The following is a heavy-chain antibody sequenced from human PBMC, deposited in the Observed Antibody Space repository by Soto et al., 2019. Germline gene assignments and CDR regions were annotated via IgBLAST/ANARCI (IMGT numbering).Heavy chain of an antibody. J-gene: IGHJ4*02. CDR1: GLMFRGYW. Sequence: EVQLVESGGGLVQPGGSLRLSCAVSGLMFRGYWMSWVRQVAGKGPEWVANINQAGSEEYYVDSVKGRFTISRDNAKTSLYLQMNSLRAEDTAVYYCETTPPEWYVSQVSYWGQGTLVTVSS. D-gene: IGHD3-16*01. CDR3: ETTPPEWYVSQVSY. CDR2: INQAGSEE. V-gene: IGHV3-7*05.